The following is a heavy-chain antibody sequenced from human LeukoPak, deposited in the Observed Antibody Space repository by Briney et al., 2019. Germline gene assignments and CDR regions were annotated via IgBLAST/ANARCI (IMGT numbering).Heavy chain of an antibody. V-gene: IGHV1-2*02. J-gene: IGHJ4*02. CDR1: GYTFTGYY. CDR2: INPNSGGT. CDR3: ARARWGIALLDY. D-gene: IGHD2/OR15-2a*01. Sequence: ASVKVSCKASGYTFTGYYMHWVRQAPGQGLEWMGWINPNSGGTNYAQKFQGRVTMTRDTSISTAYMELSRLRSDDTAVYYCARARWGIALLDYWGQGTLVTVSS.